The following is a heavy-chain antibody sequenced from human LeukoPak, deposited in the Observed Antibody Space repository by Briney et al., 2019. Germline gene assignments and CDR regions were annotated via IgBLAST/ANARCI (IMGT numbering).Heavy chain of an antibody. J-gene: IGHJ4*02. Sequence: PSETLSLTCAVSGGSISSGGYSWSWIRQTPGKGLEWIAYIHDSGSTYYNPSLKSRVSISIDTSKNQFSLKLSSVTAADTAVYYCASFSAGLGWGQGTLVTVSS. V-gene: IGHV4-30-4*07. D-gene: IGHD3-16*01. CDR3: ASFSAGLG. CDR1: GGSISSGGYS. CDR2: IHDSGST.